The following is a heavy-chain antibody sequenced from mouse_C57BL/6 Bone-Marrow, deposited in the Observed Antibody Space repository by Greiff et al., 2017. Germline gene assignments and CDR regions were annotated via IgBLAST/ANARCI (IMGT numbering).Heavy chain of an antibody. D-gene: IGHD2-1*01. J-gene: IGHJ4*01. CDR2: IWSGGST. CDR1: GFSLTSYG. CDR3: ASGGNHGAMDY. V-gene: IGHV2-2*01. Sequence: QVQLQQSGPGLVQPSQSLSITCTVSGFSLTSYGVHWVRQSPGKGLEWLGVIWSGGSTDYNAAFISRLSISKDNSKSQVFFKMNSLQADDTAIYYCASGGNHGAMDYWGQGTSVTVSS.